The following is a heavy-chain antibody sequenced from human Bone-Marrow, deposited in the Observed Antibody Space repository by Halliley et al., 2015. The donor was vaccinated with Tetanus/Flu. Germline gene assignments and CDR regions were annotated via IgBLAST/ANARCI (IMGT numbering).Heavy chain of an antibody. CDR3: AKDRTYSNPYYGMDV. D-gene: IGHD4-4*01. J-gene: IGHJ6*02. V-gene: IGHV3-30*18. Sequence: VVSDDGTTKYYADSVKGRFTISRDNSKNMVYLQVNSLRAEDTAVYYCAKDRTYSNPYYGMDVWGQGTTVTVSS. CDR2: VSDDGTTK.